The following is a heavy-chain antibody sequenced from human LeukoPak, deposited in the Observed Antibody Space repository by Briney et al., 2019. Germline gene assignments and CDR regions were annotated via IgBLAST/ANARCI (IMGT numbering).Heavy chain of an antibody. V-gene: IGHV4-4*07. J-gene: IGHJ6*03. CDR1: GGSISSYY. Sequence: SETLSLTCTVSGGSISSYYWSWIRQPAGKGLEWIGRIYTSGSTNYNPSLKSRVTMSVDTSKNQFSLRLSSVTAADTAVYYCARGPYSSSRYSYYYYMDVWGKGTTVTIS. CDR2: IYTSGST. CDR3: ARGPYSSSRYSYYYYMDV. D-gene: IGHD6-13*01.